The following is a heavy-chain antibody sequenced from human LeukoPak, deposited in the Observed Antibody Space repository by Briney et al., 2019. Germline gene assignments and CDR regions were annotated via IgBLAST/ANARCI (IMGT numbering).Heavy chain of an antibody. CDR3: ARDYGYRITMVRGVIEAGFDY. V-gene: IGHV3-21*05. J-gene: IGHJ4*02. CDR1: GFTFSTYS. Sequence: GGSLRLSCAASGFTFSTYSMDWVRQAPGKGLEWVSYISSSSSYTNYADSVKGRFTISRDNAKNSLYLQMNSLRAEDTAVYYCARDYGYRITMVRGVIEAGFDYWGQGTLVTVSS. CDR2: ISSSSSYT. D-gene: IGHD3-10*01.